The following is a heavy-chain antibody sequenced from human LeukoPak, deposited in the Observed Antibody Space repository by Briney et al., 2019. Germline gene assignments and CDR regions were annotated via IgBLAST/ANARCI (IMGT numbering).Heavy chain of an antibody. V-gene: IGHV1-2*02. CDR1: GYTFTGYY. J-gene: IGHJ5*02. Sequence: ASVKVSCKASGYTFTGYYMHWVQQAPGQGLKWMGWINPNSGGTNYAQKFQGRVTMTRDTSISTAYMELSRLRSDDTAVYYCARANYGDQNWFDPWGQGTLVTVSS. D-gene: IGHD4-17*01. CDR2: INPNSGGT. CDR3: ARANYGDQNWFDP.